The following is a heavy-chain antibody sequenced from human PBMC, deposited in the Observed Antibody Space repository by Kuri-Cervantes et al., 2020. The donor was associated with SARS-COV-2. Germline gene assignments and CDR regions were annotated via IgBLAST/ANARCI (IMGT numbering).Heavy chain of an antibody. CDR2: IRSKTYGGTT. V-gene: IGHV3-49*03. CDR3: TTGGTTTSFAFDI. J-gene: IGHJ3*02. CDR1: GFTFGDYT. D-gene: IGHD1-1*01. Sequence: GGSLRLSCTASGFTFGDYTMTWFRQAPGQELDWVGFIRSKTYGGTTEYAASVKGRFTISRDDSKSIAYLQMNSLKTEDTAVYYCTTGGTTTSFAFDIWGQGTMVTVSS.